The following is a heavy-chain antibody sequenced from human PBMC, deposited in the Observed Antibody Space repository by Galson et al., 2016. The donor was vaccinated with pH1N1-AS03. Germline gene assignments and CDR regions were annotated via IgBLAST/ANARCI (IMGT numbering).Heavy chain of an antibody. V-gene: IGHV4-4*07. CDR3: TRESSGLGRGLDY. CDR2: MDPTGRR. Sequence: SETLSLTCRVSGGSLSGYFWTWIRQPAGKGLEWIGRMDPTGRRNYKSSLESRVSMSVDTSKNEISLRLTSVTAADTAVYYCTRESSGLGRGLDYWGQGTLVIVSS. J-gene: IGHJ4*02. CDR1: GGSLSGYF. D-gene: IGHD3-10*01.